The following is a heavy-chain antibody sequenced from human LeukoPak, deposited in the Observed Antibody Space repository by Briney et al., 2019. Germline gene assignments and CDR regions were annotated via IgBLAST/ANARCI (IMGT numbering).Heavy chain of an antibody. Sequence: PSETLCLTCTVSGGSISSYYWSWIRQPPGKGLEWIGYIYYSGSTNYNPSLKSRVTISVDTSKNQFSLKLSSVTAADTAVYYCARVRGYSFDPWGQGTLVTVSS. CDR2: IYYSGST. D-gene: IGHD5-18*01. CDR1: GGSISSYY. V-gene: IGHV4-59*01. J-gene: IGHJ5*02. CDR3: ARVRGYSFDP.